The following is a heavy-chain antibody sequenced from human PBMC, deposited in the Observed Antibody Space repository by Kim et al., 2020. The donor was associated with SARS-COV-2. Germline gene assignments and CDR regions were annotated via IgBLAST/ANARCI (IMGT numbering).Heavy chain of an antibody. CDR3: ARAKGGATQENLFDY. J-gene: IGHJ4*02. D-gene: IGHD1-26*01. CDR1: GGTFSSYA. V-gene: IGHV1-69*13. CDR2: IIPIFGTA. Sequence: SVKVSCKASGGTFSSYAISWVRQAPGQGLEWMGGIIPIFGTANYAQKFQGRVTITADESTSTAYMELSSLRSEDTAVYYCARAKGGATQENLFDYWGQGTLVTVSS.